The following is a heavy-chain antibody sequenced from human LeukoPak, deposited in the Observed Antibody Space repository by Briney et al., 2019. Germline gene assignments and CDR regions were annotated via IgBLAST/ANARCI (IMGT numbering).Heavy chain of an antibody. J-gene: IGHJ6*02. CDR2: INHSGST. CDR3: ARARGWSQCYYYGMDV. CDR1: GGSFSGYY. Sequence: PSETLSLTCAVYGGSFSGYYWSWIRQPPGKGLEWIGEINHSGSTNYNPSLKSRVTISVDTSKNQFSLKLSSVTAADTAVYYCARARGWSQCYYYGMDVWGQGTTVTVSS. V-gene: IGHV4-34*01. D-gene: IGHD2-8*01.